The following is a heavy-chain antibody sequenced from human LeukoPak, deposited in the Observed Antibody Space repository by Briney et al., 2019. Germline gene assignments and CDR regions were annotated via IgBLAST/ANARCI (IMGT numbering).Heavy chain of an antibody. Sequence: PGGSLRLSCAASGFTFSSYGMHWVRQAPGKGLEWVAVISYDGSNKYYADSVKGRFTISRDNPKNTLYLQMNSLRAEDTAVYYCARNYGSGSYPPAHWGQGTLVTVSS. CDR1: GFTFSSYG. D-gene: IGHD3-10*01. V-gene: IGHV3-30*03. CDR3: ARNYGSGSYPPAH. CDR2: ISYDGSNK. J-gene: IGHJ4*02.